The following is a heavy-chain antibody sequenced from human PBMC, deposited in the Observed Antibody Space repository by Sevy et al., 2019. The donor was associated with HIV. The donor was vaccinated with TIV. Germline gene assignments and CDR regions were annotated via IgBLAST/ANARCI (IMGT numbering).Heavy chain of an antibody. Sequence: GGSLRLSCAASGSAFYDYSMSWIRQAPGKGLEWVETLSFGCGKINYADSVKGRFTISRDNSKNSFYLQMDNLRVEDTALYYCAREGCTRPHDYWGQGTRVTVSS. CDR1: GSAFYDYS. J-gene: IGHJ4*02. D-gene: IGHD2-8*01. V-gene: IGHV3-23*01. CDR2: LSFGCGKI. CDR3: AREGCTRPHDY.